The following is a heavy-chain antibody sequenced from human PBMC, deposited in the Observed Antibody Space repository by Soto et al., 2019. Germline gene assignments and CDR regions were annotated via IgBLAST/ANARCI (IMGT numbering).Heavy chain of an antibody. CDR2: IYYDGST. CDR1: GGSLSSGDYY. J-gene: IGHJ4*02. D-gene: IGHD2-15*01. V-gene: IGHV4-39*02. Sequence: SETLSLTCTVSGGSLSSGDYYWAWIRQPPGKGLAWIASIYYDGSTYYNTSLKSRVTISRDTSKNQFSLRLTSMTAADTAVYYCAKVVVAATRHSDFDSWGQGTLVTVSS. CDR3: AKVVVAATRHSDFDS.